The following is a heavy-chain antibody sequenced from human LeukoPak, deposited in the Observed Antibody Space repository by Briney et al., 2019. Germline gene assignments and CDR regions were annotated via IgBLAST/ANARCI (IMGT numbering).Heavy chain of an antibody. CDR1: GGSISSYY. J-gene: IGHJ5*02. D-gene: IGHD6-19*01. CDR2: IYYSGST. V-gene: IGHV4-59*12. Sequence: SETLSLTCTVSGGSISSYYWSWIRQPPGKGLEWIGYIYYSGSTNYNPSLKSRVTISVDTSKNQFSLKLSSVTAADTAVYYCARGTSIAVAGNGWFDPWGQGTLVTVSS. CDR3: ARGTSIAVAGNGWFDP.